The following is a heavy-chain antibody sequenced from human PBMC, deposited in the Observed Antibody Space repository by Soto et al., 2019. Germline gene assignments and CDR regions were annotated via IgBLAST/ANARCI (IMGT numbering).Heavy chain of an antibody. CDR1: GFTFSSYA. Sequence: GGSLRLSCAASGFTFSSYAMHWVRQAPGKGLEWVAVISYDGSNKYYADSVKGRFTISRDNSKNTLYLQMNSLRAEDTAVYYCARCDAEYSYGRLPRFDPWGQGTLVTVSS. CDR2: ISYDGSNK. D-gene: IGHD5-18*01. CDR3: ARCDAEYSYGRLPRFDP. J-gene: IGHJ5*02. V-gene: IGHV3-30-3*01.